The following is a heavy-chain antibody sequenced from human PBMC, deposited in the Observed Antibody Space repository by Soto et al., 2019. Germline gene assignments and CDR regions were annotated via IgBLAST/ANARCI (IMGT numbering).Heavy chain of an antibody. J-gene: IGHJ6*03. CDR3: ARIGATIFPYYYYYMDV. CDR1: GGSISSSSYY. V-gene: IGHV4-39*01. CDR2: IYYSGST. D-gene: IGHD5-12*01. Sequence: SETLSLTCTVSGGSISSSSYYWGWIRQPPGKGLEWIGSIYYSGSTYYNPSLKGRVAISVDTSKNQFSLKLSSVTAADTAVYYCARIGATIFPYYYYYMDVWGKGTTVTVSS.